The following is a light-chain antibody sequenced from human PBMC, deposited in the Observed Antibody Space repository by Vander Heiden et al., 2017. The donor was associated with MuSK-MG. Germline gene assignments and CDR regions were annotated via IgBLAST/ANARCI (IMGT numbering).Light chain of an antibody. CDR2: AAS. J-gene: IGKJ4*01. CDR3: QQSYSTPLT. Sequence: DIQMTQSPSSLSASVGDRVTITCRASQSISSYLNWYQQKPGKAPKLLIYAASSLQSGVPSRFSGSGSGTDFTLTISSLQPEDFATYYCQQSYSTPLTFGGGTRLEL. CDR1: QSISSY. V-gene: IGKV1-39*01.